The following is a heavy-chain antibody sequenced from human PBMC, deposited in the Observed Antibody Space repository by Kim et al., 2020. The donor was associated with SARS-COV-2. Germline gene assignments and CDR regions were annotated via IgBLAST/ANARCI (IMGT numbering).Heavy chain of an antibody. J-gene: IGHJ4*02. D-gene: IGHD3-16*01. Sequence: GGSLRLSSSASGFTFSDFAIHWVRRAPGMGLQYVSATTSDGDGSFYADSVKDRFTIFRDNSKNTLFLQMSGLRVEDTAVYYCVRYRRNYGAVHWGQGTLVSVSS. CDR3: VRYRRNYGAVH. CDR2: TTSDGDGS. V-gene: IGHV3-64D*06. CDR1: GFTFSDFA.